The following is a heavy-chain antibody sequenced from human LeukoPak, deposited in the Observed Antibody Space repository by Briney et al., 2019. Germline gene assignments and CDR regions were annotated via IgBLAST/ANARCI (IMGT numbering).Heavy chain of an antibody. V-gene: IGHV3-7*03. CDR2: IKHDGSEE. CDR1: GFTFRNFW. J-gene: IGHJ4*02. Sequence: GGSLRLSCAASGFTFRNFWMSWVRQAPGKGVEWMANIKHDGSEEYYVDSVKGRFTISRDNAKNSLYLQMNSLRAEDMALYYCAKDLSPSYSGYDFEGFDYWGQGTLVTVSS. CDR3: AKDLSPSYSGYDFEGFDY. D-gene: IGHD5-12*01.